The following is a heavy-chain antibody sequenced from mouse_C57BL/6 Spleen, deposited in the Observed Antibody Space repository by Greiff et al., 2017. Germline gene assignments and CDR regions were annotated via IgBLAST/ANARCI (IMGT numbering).Heavy chain of an antibody. V-gene: IGHV1-55*01. D-gene: IGHD1-1*01. J-gene: IGHJ2*01. CDR2: IYPGSGST. CDR1: GYTFTSYW. CDR3: ARYYGSSYPFDY. Sequence: QVQLQQPGAELVKPGASVKMSCKASGYTFTSYWITWVKQRPGQGLEWIGDIYPGSGSTNYNEKFKSKATLTVDTSSSTAYMQRSSLTSEDSAVYYCARYYGSSYPFDYWGQGTTLTVSS.